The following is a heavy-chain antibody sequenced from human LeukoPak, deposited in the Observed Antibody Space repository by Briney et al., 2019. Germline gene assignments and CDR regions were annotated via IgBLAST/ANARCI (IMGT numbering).Heavy chain of an antibody. CDR2: TIPILGIA. J-gene: IGHJ4*02. CDR3: ASQESSGWSSFDY. CDR1: GGTFSSYA. D-gene: IGHD6-19*01. Sequence: SVKVSCKASGGTFSSYAISWVRQAPGQGLEWMGRTIPILGIANYAQKFQGRVTITADKSTSTAYMELSSLRSEDTAVYYCASQESSGWSSFDYWGQGTLVTVSS. V-gene: IGHV1-69*04.